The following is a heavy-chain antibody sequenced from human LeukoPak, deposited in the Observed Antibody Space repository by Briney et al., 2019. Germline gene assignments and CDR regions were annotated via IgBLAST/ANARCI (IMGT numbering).Heavy chain of an antibody. CDR1: GFTFSSYW. D-gene: IGHD3-22*01. CDR3: ARDRLLYYYDSGPTGHFQH. J-gene: IGHJ1*01. V-gene: IGHV3-7*01. CDR2: IKQDGSEK. Sequence: GGSLRLSCAASGFTFSSYWMSWVRQAPGKGLEWVAIIKQDGSEKYYVDSVKGRFTISRDNAKNSLYLQMSSLRADDTAVYYCARDRLLYYYDSGPTGHFQHWGQGTLVTVSS.